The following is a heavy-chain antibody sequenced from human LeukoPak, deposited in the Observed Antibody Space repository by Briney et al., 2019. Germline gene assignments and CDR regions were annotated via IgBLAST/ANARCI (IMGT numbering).Heavy chain of an antibody. J-gene: IGHJ6*02. D-gene: IGHD2-15*01. CDR1: GFTFDDYG. CDR2: INWNGGST. V-gene: IGHV3-20*04. Sequence: GGSLRLSCAASGFTFDDYGMSWVRQAPGKGLEWVSGINWNGGSTGYADSVKGRFTISRDNAKNSLYLQMDSLRGEDTAVYFCARVGCRGGSCSSRGDYYYGMDVWGQGTTVTVSS. CDR3: ARVGCRGGSCSSRGDYYYGMDV.